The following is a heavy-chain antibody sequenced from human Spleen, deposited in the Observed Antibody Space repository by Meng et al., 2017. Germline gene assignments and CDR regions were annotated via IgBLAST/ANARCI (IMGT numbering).Heavy chain of an antibody. CDR1: RYTFTGCY. D-gene: IGHD6-13*01. CDR3: ARDEDISAAGKLFGDY. V-gene: IGHV1-2*02. Sequence: ASVKVSCKASRYTFTGCYVHWVRQAPGQGLEWMGWINPHSGGTNYAQNFQGRVTMTGDTSISTAYMELSGLRSDDTAMYYCARDEDISAAGKLFGDYWGQGTLVTVSS. CDR2: INPHSGGT. J-gene: IGHJ4*02.